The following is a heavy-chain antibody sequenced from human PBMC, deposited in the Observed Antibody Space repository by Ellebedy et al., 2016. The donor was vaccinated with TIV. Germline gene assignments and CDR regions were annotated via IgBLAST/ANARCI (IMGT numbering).Heavy chain of an antibody. D-gene: IGHD3-3*01. Sequence: ASVKVSCXASGYTFTSYDINWVRQATGQGLEWMGWMNPNSGNTGYAQKFQGRVTMTRNTSISTAYMELSSLRSEDTAVYYCARGISLEWQLVARVRKYYFDYWGQGTLVTVSS. CDR1: GYTFTSYD. CDR3: ARGISLEWQLVARVRKYYFDY. CDR2: MNPNSGNT. J-gene: IGHJ4*02. V-gene: IGHV1-8*01.